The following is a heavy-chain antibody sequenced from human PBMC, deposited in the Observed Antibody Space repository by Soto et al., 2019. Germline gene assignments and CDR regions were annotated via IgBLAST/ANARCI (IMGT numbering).Heavy chain of an antibody. V-gene: IGHV1-18*01. D-gene: IGHD3-3*01. CDR3: APFWSGYLSDY. Sequence: ASVKVSCKASGYTFSSYYFSWVRRAPGQGLEWMGWISGNNGNMNYAQKFQGRLTMTTDTSTGTAYMELRSLSSDDTAVYYCAPFWSGYLSDYWGQGTLVTVSS. CDR2: ISGNNGNM. J-gene: IGHJ4*02. CDR1: GYTFSSYY.